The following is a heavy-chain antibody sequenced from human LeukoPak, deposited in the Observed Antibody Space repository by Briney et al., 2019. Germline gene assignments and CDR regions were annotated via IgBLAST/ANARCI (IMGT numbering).Heavy chain of an antibody. CDR1: GGSISSSSYY. CDR3: ASEPETYYDYVWGSYRDY. CDR2: IYYSGST. V-gene: IGHV4-39*07. D-gene: IGHD3-16*02. J-gene: IGHJ4*02. Sequence: SETLSLTCTVSGGSISSSSYYWGWIRQPPGKGLEWIGSIYYSGSTYYNPSLKSRVTIPVDTSKNQFSLKLSSVTAADTAVYYCASEPETYYDYVWGSYRDYWGQGTLVTVSS.